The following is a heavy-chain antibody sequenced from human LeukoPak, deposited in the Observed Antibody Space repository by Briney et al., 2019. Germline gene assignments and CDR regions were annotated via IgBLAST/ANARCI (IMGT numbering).Heavy chain of an antibody. V-gene: IGHV4-38-2*01. CDR2: IYHSGST. Sequence: SETLSLTCAVSGYSISSGYYWGWIRQPPGKGLEWIGSIYHSGSTYYNPSLRGRDTISVDTSKNQFSLKLSSVTAADTAVYYCARHTAEGIGDAFDIWGQGTMVTVSS. D-gene: IGHD4-17*01. CDR3: ARHTAEGIGDAFDI. J-gene: IGHJ3*02. CDR1: GYSISSGYY.